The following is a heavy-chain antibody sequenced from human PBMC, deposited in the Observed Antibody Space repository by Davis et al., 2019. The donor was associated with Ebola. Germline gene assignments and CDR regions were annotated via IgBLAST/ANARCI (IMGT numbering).Heavy chain of an antibody. Sequence: PGGSLRLSCKGSGYSFSNYWIGWVRQMPGKGLEWMGIIYPGDSDTRYSPSFQGQVTISADTSITTAYLQWSSLKASDTAMYYCARFLEWKADYWGQGTLVTVSS. J-gene: IGHJ4*02. V-gene: IGHV5-51*01. D-gene: IGHD3-3*01. CDR3: ARFLEWKADY. CDR2: IYPGDSDT. CDR1: GYSFSNYW.